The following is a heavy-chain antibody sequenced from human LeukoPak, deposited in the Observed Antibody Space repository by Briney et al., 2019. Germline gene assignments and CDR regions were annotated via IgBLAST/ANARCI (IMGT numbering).Heavy chain of an antibody. CDR2: IYTSGST. J-gene: IGHJ5*02. V-gene: IGHV4-61*02. Sequence: PSQTLSLTCTVSGGSLSSGSYYWSWIRQPAGKGLEWIGRIYTSGSTNYNPSLKSRVTISVDTSKNQFSLKLSSVTAADTAVYYCARDSDYSNYIHWFDPWGQGTLVTVSS. CDR1: GGSLSSGSYY. CDR3: ARDSDYSNYIHWFDP. D-gene: IGHD4-11*01.